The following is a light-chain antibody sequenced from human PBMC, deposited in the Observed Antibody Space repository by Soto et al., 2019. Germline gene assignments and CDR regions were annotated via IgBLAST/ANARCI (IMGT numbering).Light chain of an antibody. CDR3: CSYAGSSTLV. J-gene: IGLJ2*01. CDR2: EGS. V-gene: IGLV2-23*01. Sequence: QSALTQPASVSGSPGQSITISCTGTSSDVGSYNLVSWYQQHPGKAPKLIIYEGSKGPSGISNRFSGSKSGNTASLTISGLQAEDEADYYCCSYAGSSTLVFGGGTKLTVL. CDR1: SSDVGSYNL.